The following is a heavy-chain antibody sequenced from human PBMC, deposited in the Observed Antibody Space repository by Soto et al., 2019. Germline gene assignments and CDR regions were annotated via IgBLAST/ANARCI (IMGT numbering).Heavy chain of an antibody. CDR3: ARAHYGDYVYGMYV. V-gene: IGHV4-30-2*01. J-gene: IGHJ6*02. Sequence: QLQLQESGSGLVKPSQTLSLTCAVSGGSISSGGYSWSWIRQPTGKGLEWIGYIYHSGRTYYNPSLKSRVTISVDRSKNQFSLKLSSVTAADTAVYYCARAHYGDYVYGMYVWGQGTTVTVSS. CDR1: GGSISSGGYS. CDR2: IYHSGRT. D-gene: IGHD4-17*01.